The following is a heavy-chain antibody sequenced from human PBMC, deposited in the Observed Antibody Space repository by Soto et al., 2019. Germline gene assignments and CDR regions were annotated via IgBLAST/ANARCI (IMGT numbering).Heavy chain of an antibody. D-gene: IGHD3-10*01. CDR3: ARGGRITMVRGAPTRVDP. CDR1: GYTFTGYY. Sequence: ASVKVSCKASGYTFTGYYMHWVRQAPGQGLEWMGWINPNSGGTNYAQKFQGWVTMTRDTSISTAYMELSRLRSDDTAVYYCARGGRITMVRGAPTRVDPWGQGTLVTVSS. CDR2: INPNSGGT. J-gene: IGHJ5*02. V-gene: IGHV1-2*04.